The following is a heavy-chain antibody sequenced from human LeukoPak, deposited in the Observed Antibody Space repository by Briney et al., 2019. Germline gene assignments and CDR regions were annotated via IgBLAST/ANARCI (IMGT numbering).Heavy chain of an antibody. CDR2: IYYGGST. D-gene: IGHD6-19*01. CDR1: GGSISSYY. J-gene: IGHJ4*02. V-gene: IGHV4-59*01. CDR3: ARAPVKYSSGWIFDY. Sequence: SETLSLTCTVSGGSISSYYWSWIRQPPGKGLEWIGYIYYGGSTNYNPSLKSRVTISVDTSKNQFSLKLSSVTAADTAVYYCARAPVKYSSGWIFDYWGQGTLVTVSS.